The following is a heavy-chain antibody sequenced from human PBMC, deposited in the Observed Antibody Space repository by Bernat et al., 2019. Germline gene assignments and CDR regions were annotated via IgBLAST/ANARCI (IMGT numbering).Heavy chain of an antibody. Sequence: EVQLVESGGGLIQPGGSLRLSCAASGFTVSSNYMSWVRQAPGKGLEWVSVIYSGGSTYYADSVKGRFTISRDNSKNTLYLQMNSLRAEDTDVYYCARDNRGNCSSTSCSDDAFDIWGQGTMVTVSS. V-gene: IGHV3-53*01. CDR3: ARDNRGNCSSTSCSDDAFDI. CDR1: GFTVSSNY. J-gene: IGHJ3*02. D-gene: IGHD2-2*01. CDR2: IYSGGST.